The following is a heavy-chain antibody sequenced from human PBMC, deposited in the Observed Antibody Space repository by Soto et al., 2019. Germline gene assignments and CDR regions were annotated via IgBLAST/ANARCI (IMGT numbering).Heavy chain of an antibody. CDR1: GYTFTTYG. CDR3: ARVQKTSGDYYYYYGMDV. J-gene: IGHJ6*02. Sequence: GASVKVACKASGYTFTTYGISWLRQAPGQGLEWMAWINPSGGSTSYAQKFQGRVTMTRDTSTSTVYMELSSLRSEDTAVYYCARVQKTSGDYYYYYGMDVWGQGTTVTVSS. V-gene: IGHV1-46*01. D-gene: IGHD3-10*01. CDR2: INPSGGST.